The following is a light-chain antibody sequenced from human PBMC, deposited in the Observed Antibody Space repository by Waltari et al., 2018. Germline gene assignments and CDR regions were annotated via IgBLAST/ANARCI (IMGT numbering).Light chain of an antibody. J-gene: IGKJ2*01. CDR1: NSVLNANGYDY. V-gene: IGKV2-28*01. CDR2: QGS. CDR3: MQGQETLYT. Sequence: IATNQSRLSLSVTPGEPDAISCTSSNSVLNANGYDYLDWYVQRPGQSPQLLIYQGSKRASGVPDRFSGSGSGTDFALKISRVEAGDVGVYYCMQGQETLYTFGQGTKLEIK.